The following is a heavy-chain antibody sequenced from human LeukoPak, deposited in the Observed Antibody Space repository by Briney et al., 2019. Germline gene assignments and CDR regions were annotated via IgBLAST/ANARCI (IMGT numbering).Heavy chain of an antibody. J-gene: IGHJ3*02. CDR1: GYTFTGYY. D-gene: IGHD1-20*01. CDR3: ARVGVGYNWNLDAFDI. CDR2: INPNSGGT. V-gene: IGHV1-2*02. Sequence: ASVKVSCKASGYTFTGYYMHWVRQAPGQGLEWMGWINPNSGGTNYAQKFQGRVTMTRDTSISTAYMELSRLRSDDTAVYYCARVGVGYNWNLDAFDIWGQGTMVTVSS.